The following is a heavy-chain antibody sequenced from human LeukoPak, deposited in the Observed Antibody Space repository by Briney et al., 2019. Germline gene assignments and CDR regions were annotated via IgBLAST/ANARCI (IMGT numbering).Heavy chain of an antibody. Sequence: TSETLSLTCTVSGGSISSSSYYWSWIRQPAGKGLEWIGRISSSGSTNYNPSLKSRVTISVDTSKNQFSLKLSSVTAADTAVYFCARDQSRLLWFGELHWFDPWGQGTLVTVSS. CDR3: ARDQSRLLWFGELHWFDP. V-gene: IGHV4-61*02. D-gene: IGHD3-10*01. CDR2: ISSSGST. J-gene: IGHJ5*02. CDR1: GGSISSSSYY.